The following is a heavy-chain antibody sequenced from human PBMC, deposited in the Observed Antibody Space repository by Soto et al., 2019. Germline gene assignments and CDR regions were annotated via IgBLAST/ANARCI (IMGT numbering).Heavy chain of an antibody. CDR3: TRGGDAYKKGH. D-gene: IGHD2-21*01. V-gene: IGHV4-61*01. CDR1: GGSVTIGTYY. Sequence: QVQLQESGPGLVKPSETLSLTCTVPGGSVTIGTYYWSWIRQPPGKGLEWIGFIHYSGSTNYNPSLKSRVTMSVDTSKNQFSLNLTSVNAADTAVYYCTRGGDAYKKGHWGQGTLVTVSS. CDR2: IHYSGST. J-gene: IGHJ4*02.